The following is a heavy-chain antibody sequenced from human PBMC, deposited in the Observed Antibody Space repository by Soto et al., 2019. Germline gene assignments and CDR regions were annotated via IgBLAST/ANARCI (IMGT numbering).Heavy chain of an antibody. J-gene: IGHJ5*02. Sequence: SETLSLTCTVSGGSISSSTYYWGWIRQPPGKGLEWIGTIYYSGSPPYNPSLKSRVTISVDTSKTQFSLKLSSVTAADTAVYYCARVTTVTTSWFDPWGQGTLVTVSS. V-gene: IGHV4-39*01. D-gene: IGHD4-17*01. CDR2: IYYSGSP. CDR1: GGSISSSTYY. CDR3: ARVTTVTTSWFDP.